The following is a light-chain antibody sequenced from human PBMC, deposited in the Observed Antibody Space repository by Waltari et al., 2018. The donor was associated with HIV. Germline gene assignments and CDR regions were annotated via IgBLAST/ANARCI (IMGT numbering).Light chain of an antibody. V-gene: IGKV2-30*01. J-gene: IGKJ2*01. CDR2: KVS. Sequence: DVVMSQFPLSLPVTPGQPAPISCTSCYSLVCENGNTYLSWFQQRPGQSPRLLIYKVSDLDSGVPDRFSVSGSGTEFTLEISRVEAEDVGFYFGVPVTRLPYTLGQGTKLEIK. CDR3: VPVTRLPYT. CDR1: YSLVCENGNTY.